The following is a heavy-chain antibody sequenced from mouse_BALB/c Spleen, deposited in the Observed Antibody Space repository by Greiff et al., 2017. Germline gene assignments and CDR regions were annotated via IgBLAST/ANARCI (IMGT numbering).Heavy chain of an antibody. J-gene: IGHJ4*01. V-gene: IGHV8-11*01. D-gene: IGHD2-2*01. CDR1: GFSLSTYGIG. Sequence: QVTLKECGPGILQPSQTLSLTCSFSGFSLSTYGIGVGWIRQPSGKGLEWLAHIWWNDNKYYNTALKSRLTISKDTSNNQVFLKIASVDTADTATYYCARISYGYDGYYAMDYWGQGTAVTVSS. CDR3: ARISYGYDGYYAMDY. CDR2: IWWNDNK.